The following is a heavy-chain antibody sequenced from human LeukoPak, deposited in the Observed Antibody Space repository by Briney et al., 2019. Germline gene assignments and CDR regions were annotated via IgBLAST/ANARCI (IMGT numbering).Heavy chain of an antibody. CDR2: IYYSGST. D-gene: IGHD2-2*01. V-gene: IGHV4-39*01. CDR1: GGSISSSSYY. J-gene: IGHJ5*02. Sequence: SETLSLTCTVSGGSISSSSYYWGWIRQPPGTGLEWIGSIYYSGSTYYNPSLKSRVTISVDTSKNQFSLKLSSVTAADTAVYYCARHDLSGYCSSTSCYSWFDPWGQGTLVTVSS. CDR3: ARHDLSGYCSSTSCYSWFDP.